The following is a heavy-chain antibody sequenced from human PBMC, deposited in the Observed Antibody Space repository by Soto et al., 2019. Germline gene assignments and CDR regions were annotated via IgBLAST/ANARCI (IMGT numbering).Heavy chain of an antibody. D-gene: IGHD1-7*01. V-gene: IGHV3-30*18. Sequence: QVQLVESGGGVVQPGRSLRLSCAASGFTFSNYAMHWVRQGPGKGLEWVAVISFDGSDTYYADSVKGRFSIYGDTSTNTLYLQMNSLRPEDTAVYFFAKDKWRERELRGAMDVWGQGTTFALSS. CDR1: GFTFSNYA. CDR2: ISFDGSDT. J-gene: IGHJ6*02. CDR3: AKDKWRERELRGAMDV.